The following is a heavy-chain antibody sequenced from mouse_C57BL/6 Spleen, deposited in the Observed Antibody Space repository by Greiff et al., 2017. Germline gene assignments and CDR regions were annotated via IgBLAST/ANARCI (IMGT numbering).Heavy chain of an antibody. D-gene: IGHD1-1*01. CDR1: GYTFTGYW. Sequence: KLSCKATGYTFTGYWIAWVQQRPGHGLEWIGEILPGSVSTNYNEKFKGKATYTADTSYNTAYMQLSSLTTEDSAIYYCARRGLRSWEGYVDCRGHDTTLTVSS. V-gene: IGHV1-9*01. CDR3: ARRGLRSWEGYVDC. J-gene: IGHJ2*01. CDR2: ILPGSVST.